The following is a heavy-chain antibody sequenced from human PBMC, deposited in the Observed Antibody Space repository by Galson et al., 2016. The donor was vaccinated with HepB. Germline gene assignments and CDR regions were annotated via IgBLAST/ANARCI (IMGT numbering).Heavy chain of an antibody. CDR1: GFTFSTYG. CDR2: ISTNGISQ. Sequence: LRLSCAASGFTFSTYGMHWVRQAPGKGLEWVAVISTNGISQNYEDSVKGRFTVYRDNSKNTVDLQMNSLRPEDTAVYYCAKDQGILRHFDWLTYDAFDMWGQGTMVTVSS. V-gene: IGHV3-30*18. CDR3: AKDQGILRHFDWLTYDAFDM. D-gene: IGHD3-9*01. J-gene: IGHJ3*02.